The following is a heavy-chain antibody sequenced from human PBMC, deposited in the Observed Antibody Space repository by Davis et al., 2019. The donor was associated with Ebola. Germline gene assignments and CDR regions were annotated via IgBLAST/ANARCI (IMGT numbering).Heavy chain of an antibody. CDR1: GFTVSSNY. CDR3: ARDSSSWNYGMDV. D-gene: IGHD6-13*01. V-gene: IGHV3-53*01. J-gene: IGHJ6*02. CDR2: IYSGGST. Sequence: PGGSLRLSCAASGFTVSSNYMSWVRQAPGKGLEWVSVIYSGGSTYYADSVKGRFTISRDNSKNTLYLQMNSLRAEDTAVYYCARDSSSWNYGMDVWGQGTTVTVSS.